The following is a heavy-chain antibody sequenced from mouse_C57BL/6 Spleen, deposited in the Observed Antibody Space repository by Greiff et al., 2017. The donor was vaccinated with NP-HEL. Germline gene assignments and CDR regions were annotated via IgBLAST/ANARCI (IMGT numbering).Heavy chain of an antibody. V-gene: IGHV5-17*01. CDR2: ISSGSSTI. Sequence: EVKLMESGGGLVKPGGSLKLSCAASGFTFSDYGMHWVRQAPEKGLEWVAYISSGSSTIYYADTVKGRFTISRDNAKNTLFLQMTSLRSEDTAMYYCAGELRDYAMDYWGQGTSVTVSS. D-gene: IGHD2-12*01. CDR3: AGELRDYAMDY. CDR1: GFTFSDYG. J-gene: IGHJ4*01.